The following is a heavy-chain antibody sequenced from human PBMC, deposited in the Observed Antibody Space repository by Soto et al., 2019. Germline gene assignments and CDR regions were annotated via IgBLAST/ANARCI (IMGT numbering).Heavy chain of an antibody. J-gene: IGHJ4*02. CDR3: AASKATGSPFDY. CDR1: GYTFTSYG. V-gene: IGHV1-18*01. D-gene: IGHD3-10*01. CDR2: ISAYNGNT. Sequence: QVQLVQSGVEVKKPGASVKVSCKASGYTFTSYGISWVRQAPGQGLEWVGWISAYNGNTNYAQKVQGRVTMTTDTSTSTAYMELRSLRSDDTAVYYCAASKATGSPFDYWGQGTLVTVSS.